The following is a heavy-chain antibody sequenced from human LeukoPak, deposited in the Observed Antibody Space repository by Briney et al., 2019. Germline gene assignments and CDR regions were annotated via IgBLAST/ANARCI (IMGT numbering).Heavy chain of an antibody. V-gene: IGHV4-34*01. Sequence: TXXLTXAXXGGSFXGYYWSWIRQPPGKGLEWIGEINHSGSTNYNPSLKSRVTISVDTSKNQFSLKLSSVTAADTAVYYCAREGRGGLRFLEWLWYGMDVWGQGTTVTVSS. CDR3: AREGRGGLRFLEWLWYGMDV. CDR1: GGSFXGYY. D-gene: IGHD3-3*01. J-gene: IGHJ6*02. CDR2: INHSGST.